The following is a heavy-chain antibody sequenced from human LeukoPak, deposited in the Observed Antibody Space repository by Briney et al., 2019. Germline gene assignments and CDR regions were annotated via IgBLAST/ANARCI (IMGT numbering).Heavy chain of an antibody. CDR3: AKKLTHCSSTSCPYYFDY. CDR2: ISGGGGST. J-gene: IGHJ4*02. D-gene: IGHD2-2*01. CDR1: GFTFSSYA. Sequence: PGGSLRLSCAASGFTFSSYATSWVRQAPGKGLEWVSAISGGGGSTYYADSVKGRFTISRDNSKNTLYLQMNSLRAEDTAVYYCAKKLTHCSSTSCPYYFDYWGQGTLVTVSS. V-gene: IGHV3-23*01.